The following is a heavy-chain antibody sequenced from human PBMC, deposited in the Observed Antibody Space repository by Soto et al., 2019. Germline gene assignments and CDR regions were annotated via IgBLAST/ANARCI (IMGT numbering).Heavy chain of an antibody. J-gene: IGHJ6*02. Sequence: WVSAISGSGGSTYYADSVKGRFTISRDNSKNTLYLQMNSLRAEDTAVYYCEIQIDIVVVPAAPTHYYYGMDVWGQGTTVTVS. CDR2: ISGSGGST. D-gene: IGHD2-2*01. CDR3: EIQIDIVVVPAAPTHYYYGMDV. V-gene: IGHV3-23*01.